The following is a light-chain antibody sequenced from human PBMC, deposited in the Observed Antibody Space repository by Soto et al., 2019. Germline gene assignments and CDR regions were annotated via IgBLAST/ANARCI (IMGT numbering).Light chain of an antibody. J-gene: IGKJ1*01. CDR3: PQYHNRVT. V-gene: IGKV3-15*01. CDR1: QSVSSN. Sequence: EIVMTQSPATLSVSPGERATLSCRASQSVSSNLAWYQQKPGQAPRLLIYGASTRATGIPARFSGSGSGTEFTLTISSLPFKDFSVYYCPQYHNRVTFGQGTKGEIK. CDR2: GAS.